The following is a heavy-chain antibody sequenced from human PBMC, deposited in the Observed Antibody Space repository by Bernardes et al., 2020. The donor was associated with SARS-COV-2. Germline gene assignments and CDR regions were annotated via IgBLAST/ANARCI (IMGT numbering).Heavy chain of an antibody. Sequence: GGSLRLSCASSGFTFSSYAMNWVRQAPGMGLEWVSSISGSGSNTYYADSVKGRFTISRDNSKNTLYLQMNSLRAEDTAVYYCATEYSNLDYYFDYWGQGTLVTVSS. V-gene: IGHV3-23*01. D-gene: IGHD6-6*01. CDR1: GFTFSSYA. CDR2: ISGSGSNT. J-gene: IGHJ4*02. CDR3: ATEYSNLDYYFDY.